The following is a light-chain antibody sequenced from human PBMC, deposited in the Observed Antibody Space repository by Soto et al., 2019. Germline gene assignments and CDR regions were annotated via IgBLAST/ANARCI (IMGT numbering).Light chain of an antibody. Sequence: IVLTQSPATLSLSPGERATLSCRAGQSVSNYLGWYQQKSGQAPRLLISDVSKRATGIPARFSGSGSGADFTLTISSLEPEDFAFYYCQHRVNGPTFGGGTKVEIK. CDR1: QSVSNY. J-gene: IGKJ4*01. CDR3: QHRVNGPT. CDR2: DVS. V-gene: IGKV3-11*01.